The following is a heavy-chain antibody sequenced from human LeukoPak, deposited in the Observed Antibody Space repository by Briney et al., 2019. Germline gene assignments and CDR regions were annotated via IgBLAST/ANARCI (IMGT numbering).Heavy chain of an antibody. CDR2: IYYSGST. V-gene: IGHV4-39*01. J-gene: IGHJ4*02. CDR1: GGSIGSSSYY. CDR3: ARQGIEFTYCGGDCYSMGGEVFDY. D-gene: IGHD2-21*02. Sequence: SETLSLTCTVSGGSIGSSSYYWGWIRQPPGKGLEWIGNIYYSGSTYYDPSLKSRVTISVDTSKNQFSLKLSSVTAADTAVYYCARQGIEFTYCGGDCYSMGGEVFDYWGQGTLVTVSS.